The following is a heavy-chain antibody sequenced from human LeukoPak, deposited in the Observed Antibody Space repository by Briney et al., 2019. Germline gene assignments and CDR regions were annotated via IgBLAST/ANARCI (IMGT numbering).Heavy chain of an antibody. J-gene: IGHJ4*02. CDR2: IYYSGST. Sequence: SETLSLTCTVSGGSISSYYWSWIRQPPGKGLEWIGYIYYSGSTNYNPSLKSRVTISVDTSKNQFSLKLSSVTAADTAVYYCAREMRCSSTSCYLFDYWGQGTLVTVSS. D-gene: IGHD2-2*01. V-gene: IGHV4-59*12. CDR3: AREMRCSSTSCYLFDY. CDR1: GGSISSYY.